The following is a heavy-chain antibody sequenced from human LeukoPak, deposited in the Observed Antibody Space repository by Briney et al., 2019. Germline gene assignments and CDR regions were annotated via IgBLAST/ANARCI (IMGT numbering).Heavy chain of an antibody. CDR2: IYSGGST. J-gene: IGHJ6*02. D-gene: IGHD1-26*01. V-gene: IGHV3-53*01. CDR3: ARDLSGSNGMDV. CDR1: GFTVSSNY. Sequence: PGGSLSLSCAASGFTVSSNYMSWVRQAPGKGLEWVSVIYSGGSTYYADSVKGRFTISRDNSKNTLYLQMNSLRAEDTAVYYCARDLSGSNGMDVWGQGTTVTVSS.